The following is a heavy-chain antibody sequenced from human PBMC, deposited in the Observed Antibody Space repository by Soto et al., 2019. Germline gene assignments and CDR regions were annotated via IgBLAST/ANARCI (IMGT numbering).Heavy chain of an antibody. CDR3: ANYPTTVTSDY. J-gene: IGHJ4*02. CDR1: GGSISGYY. D-gene: IGHD4-17*01. Sequence: SETLSLTCTVSGGSISGYYWSWIRQPPGKGLEWIGYIYYSGSTNYNPSLKSRVTISVDTSKNQFSLKLSSVTAADTAVYYCANYPTTVTSDYWGQGTLVTVS. CDR2: IYYSGST. V-gene: IGHV4-59*01.